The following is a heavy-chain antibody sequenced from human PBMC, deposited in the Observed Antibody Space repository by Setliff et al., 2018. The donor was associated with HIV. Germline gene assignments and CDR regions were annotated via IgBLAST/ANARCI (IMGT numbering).Heavy chain of an antibody. D-gene: IGHD3-16*01. CDR2: IYSTGST. V-gene: IGHV4-61*02. CDR3: ARVGAGGAFDI. J-gene: IGHJ3*02. Sequence: ASETLSLTCTVSGGSISSGDYYWTWIRQPAGKGLEWIGRIYSTGSTNYNPSLKSRVTTSVDTSKNPFSLKLSSVSAADTAVYYCARVGAGGAFDIWGQGTMVT. CDR1: GGSISSGDYY.